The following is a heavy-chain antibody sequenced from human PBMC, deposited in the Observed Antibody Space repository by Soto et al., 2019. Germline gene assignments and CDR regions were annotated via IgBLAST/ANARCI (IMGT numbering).Heavy chain of an antibody. V-gene: IGHV1-2*02. CDR3: ARDKSSSGWYGGVDY. CDR2: INPNSGGT. Sequence: ASVEVSCKASGYTFTGYYMHWVLQAPGQGLEWMGWINPNSGGTNYAQKFQGRVTMTRDTSISTAYMELSRLRSDDTAVYYCARDKSSSGWYGGVDYWGQGTLVTVS. J-gene: IGHJ4*02. D-gene: IGHD6-19*01. CDR1: GYTFTGYY.